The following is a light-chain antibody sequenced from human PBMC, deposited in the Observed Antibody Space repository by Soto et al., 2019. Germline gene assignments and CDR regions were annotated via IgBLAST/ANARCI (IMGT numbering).Light chain of an antibody. V-gene: IGKV3-11*01. Sequence: IVVTQSPSTLSLFPGESATPSCRASQGLSIYLAWDQGKPGQAPRLLIXXAAXRATGIPARFSGSGSGTDFTLTISSLEPEDFSVYYCQQRSKWPPEITFGQGTRLDI. J-gene: IGKJ5*01. CDR1: QGLSIY. CDR3: QQRSKWPPEIT. CDR2: XAA.